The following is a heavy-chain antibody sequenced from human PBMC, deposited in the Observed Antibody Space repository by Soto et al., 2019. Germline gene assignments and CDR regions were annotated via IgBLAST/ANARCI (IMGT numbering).Heavy chain of an antibody. D-gene: IGHD3-22*01. V-gene: IGHV1-18*01. CDR3: AASSFSYYASSGCSYLPAFDAFDI. Sequence: ASVKVSCKASGYTFTSYGTSWVRQAPGQGLEWMGWISAYNGNTNYAQKLQGRVTMTTDTSTSTAYMELRSLRSDDTAVYYCAASSFSYYASSGCSYLPAFDAFDILGQGTMVTV. J-gene: IGHJ3*02. CDR1: GYTFTSYG. CDR2: ISAYNGNT.